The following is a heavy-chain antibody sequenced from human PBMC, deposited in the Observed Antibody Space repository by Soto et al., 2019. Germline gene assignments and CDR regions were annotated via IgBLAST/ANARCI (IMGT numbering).Heavy chain of an antibody. V-gene: IGHV1-58*01. D-gene: IGHD3-16*01. CDR3: AALGGMYYYYRYGMDV. CDR1: GFTFTSSA. J-gene: IGHJ6*02. Sequence: GASVKVSCKASGFTFTSSAVQWVRQARGQRLEWIGWIVVGSGNTNYAQKFQERVTITRDMSTSTAYMELSSLRSEDTAVYYCAALGGMYYYYRYGMDVWGQGITVTVSS. CDR2: IVVGSGNT.